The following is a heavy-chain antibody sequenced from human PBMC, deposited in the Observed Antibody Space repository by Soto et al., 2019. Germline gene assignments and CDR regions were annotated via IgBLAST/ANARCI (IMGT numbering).Heavy chain of an antibody. V-gene: IGHV4-30-4*01. CDR3: ARDPTTVVTPYYYYGMDV. D-gene: IGHD4-17*01. Sequence: SETLSLTCTVSGGSISSGDYYWSWIRQPPGRGLEWIGYIYYSGSTYYNPSLKSRVTISVDTSKNQFSLKLSSVTAADTAVYYCARDPTTVVTPYYYYGMDVWGQGTTVTVSS. CDR1: GGSISSGDYY. CDR2: IYYSGST. J-gene: IGHJ6*02.